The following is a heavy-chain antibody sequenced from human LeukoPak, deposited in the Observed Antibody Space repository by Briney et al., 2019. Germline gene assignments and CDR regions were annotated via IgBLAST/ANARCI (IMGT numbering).Heavy chain of an antibody. V-gene: IGHV3-11*01. D-gene: IGHD3-3*01. CDR1: GFTFSSYG. Sequence: GGTLRLSCAASGFTFSSYGMSWIRQAPGKGLEWVSYISSSGSTIYYADSVKGRFTISRDNAKNSLYLQMNSLRAEDTAVYYCAGEGRDFNHFDYWGQGTLVTVSS. J-gene: IGHJ4*02. CDR3: AGEGRDFNHFDY. CDR2: ISSSGSTI.